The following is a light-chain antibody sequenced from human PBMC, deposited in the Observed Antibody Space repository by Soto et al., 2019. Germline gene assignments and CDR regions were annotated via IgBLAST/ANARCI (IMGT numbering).Light chain of an antibody. V-gene: IGKV3-20*01. CDR3: QQYDSSPYT. CDR1: QSIRKND. J-gene: IGKJ2*01. Sequence: EIVLTRSPGTRSLSPGERATLSCRASQSIRKNDLACYQQRPGQAPRLLIYGASSRATGIPDRFSGSGSGTDFTLNISRLEPEDVAIYYCQQYDSSPYTFGQGTKLESK. CDR2: GAS.